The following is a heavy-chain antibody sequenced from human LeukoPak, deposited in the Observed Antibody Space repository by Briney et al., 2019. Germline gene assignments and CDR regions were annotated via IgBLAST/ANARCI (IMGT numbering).Heavy chain of an antibody. D-gene: IGHD4-17*01. V-gene: IGHV4-59*12. CDR1: GGSISSYY. Sequence: SETLSLTCTVSGGSISSYYWSWIRQPPGKGLEWIGEIYHSGSTNYNPSLKSRVTISVDKSKNQFSLKLSSVTAADTAVYYCASSTTTGEAFDIWGQGTMVTVSS. J-gene: IGHJ3*02. CDR3: ASSTTTGEAFDI. CDR2: IYHSGST.